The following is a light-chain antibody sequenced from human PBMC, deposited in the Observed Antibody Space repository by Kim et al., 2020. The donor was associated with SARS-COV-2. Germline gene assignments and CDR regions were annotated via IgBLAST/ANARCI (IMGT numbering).Light chain of an antibody. J-gene: IGKJ3*01. CDR2: ASS. V-gene: IGKV1-39*01. Sequence: SVGDRVTITCRASQSISIYLNWYQQKPRKAPKLLIYASSSLQSGVPSMFSGSGSGTDFTLTISSLQPEDFATYYCQQNYRTPLFTFGPGTKVDIK. CDR1: QSISIY. CDR3: QQNYRTPLFT.